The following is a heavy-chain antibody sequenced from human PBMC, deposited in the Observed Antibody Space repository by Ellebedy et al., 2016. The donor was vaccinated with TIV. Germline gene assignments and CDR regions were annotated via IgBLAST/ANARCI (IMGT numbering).Heavy chain of an antibody. Sequence: GESLKISXAASGFTFSSYGMHWVRQAPGKGLEWVAVISYDGSNKYYADSVKGRFTISRDNSKNTLYLQMNSLRAEDTAVYYCAKDWFSTVTPLWYWGQGTLVTVSS. V-gene: IGHV3-30*18. CDR1: GFTFSSYG. D-gene: IGHD4-17*01. CDR3: AKDWFSTVTPLWY. J-gene: IGHJ4*02. CDR2: ISYDGSNK.